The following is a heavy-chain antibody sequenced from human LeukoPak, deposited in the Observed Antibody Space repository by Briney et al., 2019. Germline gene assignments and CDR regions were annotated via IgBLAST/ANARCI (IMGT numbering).Heavy chain of an antibody. CDR3: GRDPNGDYFGAFEF. J-gene: IGHJ3*01. Sequence: PGGSLRLSCAASGFTFSTYAMTWVRQAAEKGLEWVSIINAGGGETYYADSVKGWFTISRDNSKNTLYLQMNSLRVEDTAVYYCGRDPNGDYFGAFEFWGQETLVTVSA. CDR1: GFTFSTYA. V-gene: IGHV3-23*01. D-gene: IGHD4-17*01. CDR2: INAGGGET.